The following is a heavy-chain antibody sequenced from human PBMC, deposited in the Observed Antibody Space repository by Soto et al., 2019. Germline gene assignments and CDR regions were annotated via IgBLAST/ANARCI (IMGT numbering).Heavy chain of an antibody. CDR3: ARASGIAVAGTGPYFDY. CDR1: GGSISSGGYY. CDR2: IYYSGST. J-gene: IGHJ4*02. D-gene: IGHD6-19*01. V-gene: IGHV4-31*03. Sequence: SETLSLTCTVSGGSISSGGYYWSWIRQHPGKGLEWIGYIYYSGSTYYNPSLKSRVTISVDTSKNQFSLKLSSVTAADTAVYYCARASGIAVAGTGPYFDYWRQGTLVTVYS.